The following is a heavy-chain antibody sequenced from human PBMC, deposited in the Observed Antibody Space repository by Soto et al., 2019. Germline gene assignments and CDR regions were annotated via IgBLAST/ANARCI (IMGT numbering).Heavy chain of an antibody. CDR2: ISYDGSNK. V-gene: IGHV3-30*18. CDR3: AKVERREWSAAGSMDV. J-gene: IGHJ6*02. Sequence: QVQLVESGGGVVQPGRSLRLSCAASGFTFSSYGMHWVRQAPGKGLEWVAVISYDGSNKYYADSVKGRFTISRDNSKNTLYLQMNSLRAEDTAVYYCAKVERREWSAAGSMDVWGQGTTVTVSS. CDR1: GFTFSSYG. D-gene: IGHD6-13*01.